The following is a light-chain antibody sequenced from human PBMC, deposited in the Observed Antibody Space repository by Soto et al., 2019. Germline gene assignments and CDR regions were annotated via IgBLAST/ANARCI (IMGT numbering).Light chain of an antibody. CDR3: FSYAGAGTFV. V-gene: IGLV2-23*02. J-gene: IGLJ1*01. CDR2: EVN. Sequence: QSALTQPASVSGSPGQSITISCTVTSSDIGNYNLVSWFQQHPGKAPKLFIYEVNRRPSGVSDRLSGSKSANTASLTISGLQAEDEADYYCFSYAGAGTFVFGTGTKVTVL. CDR1: SSDIGNYNL.